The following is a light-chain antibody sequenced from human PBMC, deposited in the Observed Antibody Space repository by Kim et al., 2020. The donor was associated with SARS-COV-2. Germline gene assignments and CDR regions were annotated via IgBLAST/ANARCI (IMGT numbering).Light chain of an antibody. V-gene: IGKV1-39*01. CDR2: HAS. Sequence: ASVGDRVAISCRASENIRSYLNWYQQIPGRAPKLLIFHASTLQIGVPSRFSGSGSGTDYTLTISNLQPEDFATYYCEQSYSSPWTFGLGTKVEIK. CDR3: EQSYSSPWT. J-gene: IGKJ1*01. CDR1: ENIRSY.